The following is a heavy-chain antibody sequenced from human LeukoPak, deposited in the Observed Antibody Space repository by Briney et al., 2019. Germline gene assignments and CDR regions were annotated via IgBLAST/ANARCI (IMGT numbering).Heavy chain of an antibody. CDR1: GFTFSSYG. CDR2: ISVSGSNT. D-gene: IGHD1-7*01. V-gene: IGHV3-23*01. J-gene: IGHJ4*02. Sequence: GGSLRLSCAASGFTFSSYGMSWLRQAPGEGLEWVSGISVSGSNTYYADSVRGRFTISRDNSKNTLYLQMSSLRAEDTAVYYCAKDPDGGTKTTAKGFDYWGQGTLVTVSS. CDR3: AKDPDGGTKTTAKGFDY.